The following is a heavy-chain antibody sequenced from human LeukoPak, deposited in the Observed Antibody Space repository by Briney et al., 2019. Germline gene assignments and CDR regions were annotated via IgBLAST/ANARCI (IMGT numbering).Heavy chain of an antibody. CDR3: ARTQSQSGSYRYYFGY. J-gene: IGHJ4*02. V-gene: IGHV4-61*08. CDR2: IYYIRNT. CDR1: GGSVGSAGYY. D-gene: IGHD1-26*01. Sequence: SEALSLTCSVSGGSVGSAGYYWSWIRQPPGGGLEWIGYIYYIRNTNYNPSLKSRVTMSLDPSKNEFSLRLNSVTAADTAVYYCARTQSQSGSYRYYFGYWGQGTLVTVSS.